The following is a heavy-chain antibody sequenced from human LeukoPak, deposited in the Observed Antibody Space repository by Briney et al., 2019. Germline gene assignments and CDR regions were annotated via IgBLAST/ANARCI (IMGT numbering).Heavy chain of an antibody. J-gene: IGHJ6*02. Sequence: SVKVSRKASGGTFSSYAISWVRQAPGQGLEWMGRIIPILGIANYAQKFQGRVTITADKSTSTAYMELSSLRSEDTAVYYCARDKVDTAMVGYYGMDVWGQGTTVTVSS. D-gene: IGHD5-18*01. CDR2: IIPILGIA. CDR3: ARDKVDTAMVGYYGMDV. CDR1: GGTFSSYA. V-gene: IGHV1-69*04.